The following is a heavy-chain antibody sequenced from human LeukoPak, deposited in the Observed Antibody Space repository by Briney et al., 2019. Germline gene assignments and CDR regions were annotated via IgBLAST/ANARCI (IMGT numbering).Heavy chain of an antibody. V-gene: IGHV3-21*01. Sequence: PGGSLRLSCAASGFTFSSYSMNWVRQAPGKGLEWVSSISSSSSYIYYADSVKGRFTISRDNAKNSLYLQMNSLRAEDTAVYYCAKEGGVYCSSTSCYPFDYWGQGTLVTVSS. CDR3: AKEGGVYCSSTSCYPFDY. CDR2: ISSSSSYI. J-gene: IGHJ4*02. CDR1: GFTFSSYS. D-gene: IGHD2-2*01.